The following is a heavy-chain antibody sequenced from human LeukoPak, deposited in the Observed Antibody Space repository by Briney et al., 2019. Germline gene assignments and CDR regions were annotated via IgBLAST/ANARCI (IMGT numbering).Heavy chain of an antibody. J-gene: IGHJ4*02. D-gene: IGHD2/OR15-2a*01. CDR1: GYGFTRYW. V-gene: IGHV5-10-1*01. Sequence: GVALQISSQGSGYGFTRYWISWVGPMPGKGREWRGRIDSSDAYTTYSTSFPGHVTISADKSISTAYLQWSSLKASDTAMYYCARQRTSMPRGNFDSWGQGTLVTVSS. CDR3: ARQRTSMPRGNFDS. CDR2: IDSSDAYT.